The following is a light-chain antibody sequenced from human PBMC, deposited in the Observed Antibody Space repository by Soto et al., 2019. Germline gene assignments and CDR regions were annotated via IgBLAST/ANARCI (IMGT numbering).Light chain of an antibody. CDR2: DSS. CDR3: QQRSNWPWT. J-gene: IGKJ1*01. Sequence: EIVLTQSPATLSLSPGERATLSCRASQSVSSYLAWYQQKPGQAPRLFIYDSSNRATGIPARFSGSGSGTDFTLTISSLEPEDFAVYYCQQRSNWPWTFGQGTQVEIK. V-gene: IGKV3-11*01. CDR1: QSVSSY.